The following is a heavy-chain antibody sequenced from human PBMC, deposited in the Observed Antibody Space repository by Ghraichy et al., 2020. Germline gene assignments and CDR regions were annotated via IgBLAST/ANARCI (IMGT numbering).Heavy chain of an antibody. CDR2: IYYSGST. CDR1: GGSISSSSYY. V-gene: IGHV4-39*01. CDR3: ARATTVTTFDY. Sequence: SQTLSLTCTVSGGSISSSSYYWGWIRQPPGKGLEWIGSIYYSGSTYYNPSLKSRVTISVDTSKNQFSLKLSSVTAADTAVYYCARATTVTTFDYWGQGTLVTVSS. J-gene: IGHJ4*02. D-gene: IGHD4-17*01.